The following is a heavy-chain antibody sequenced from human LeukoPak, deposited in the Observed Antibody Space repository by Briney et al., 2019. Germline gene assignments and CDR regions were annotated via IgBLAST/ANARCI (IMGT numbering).Heavy chain of an antibody. J-gene: IGHJ4*02. CDR3: AKQLGYCSDGSCYFPY. V-gene: IGHV3-23*01. D-gene: IGHD2-15*01. CDR1: GFTFSSSV. Sequence: GGSLRLSCAASGFTFSSSVMSWVRQAPGKGLEWVSAISNNGGYTYYADSVQGRFTISRDNSKSTLCLQMNSLRAEDTAVYYCAKQLGYCSDGSCYFPYWGQGTLVTVSS. CDR2: ISNNGGYT.